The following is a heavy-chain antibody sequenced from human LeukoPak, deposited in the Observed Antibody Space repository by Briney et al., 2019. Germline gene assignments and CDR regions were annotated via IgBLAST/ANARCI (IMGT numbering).Heavy chain of an antibody. Sequence: SETLSLTCTVSGGSISSYYWSWIRQPPGKGLEWIGYIYYSGSTNYNPSLKSRVTISVDTSKNQFSLKLSSVTAADTAVHYCARDINRITGTTNWFDPWGQGTLVTVSS. D-gene: IGHD1-7*01. J-gene: IGHJ5*02. CDR1: GGSISSYY. V-gene: IGHV4-59*12. CDR3: ARDINRITGTTNWFDP. CDR2: IYYSGST.